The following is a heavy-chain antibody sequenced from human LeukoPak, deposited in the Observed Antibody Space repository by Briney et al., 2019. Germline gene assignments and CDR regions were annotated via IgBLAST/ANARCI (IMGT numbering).Heavy chain of an antibody. CDR3: ARDGSGSYQNYFDY. CDR2: INHSGST. V-gene: IGHV4-34*01. CDR1: GGSFSGYY. Sequence: SETLSLTCAVYGGSFSGYYWSWIRQPPGKGLEWIGEINHSGSTNYNPSLKSRVTISVDTSKNQFSLKLSSVTAADTAVYYCARDGSGSYQNYFDYWGQGTLVTVSS. J-gene: IGHJ4*02. D-gene: IGHD1-26*01.